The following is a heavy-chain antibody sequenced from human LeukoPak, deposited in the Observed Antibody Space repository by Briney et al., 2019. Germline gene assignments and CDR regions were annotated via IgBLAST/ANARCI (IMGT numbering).Heavy chain of an antibody. Sequence: SETLSLTCAVSGGSISNGGYYWSWIRQHPGKGLEWIGYIYDSGTTYYSPALQSRVTISVDTSDNKFSLKLRSLTAADTAVYYCARGGDRRGFDYWGQGTLVTVSS. CDR1: GGSISNGGYY. D-gene: IGHD1-14*01. V-gene: IGHV4-31*11. CDR3: ARGGDRRGFDY. CDR2: IYDSGTT. J-gene: IGHJ4*02.